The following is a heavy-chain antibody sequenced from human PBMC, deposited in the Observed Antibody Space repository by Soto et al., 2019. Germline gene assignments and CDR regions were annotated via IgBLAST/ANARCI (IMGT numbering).Heavy chain of an antibody. CDR3: ARDPQDGVVAATPTDGMDV. J-gene: IGHJ6*02. D-gene: IGHD2-15*01. Sequence: PGGSLRLSCAASGFTFSSYSMNWVRQAPGKGLEWVSSISSSSSYIYYADSVKGRSTISRDNAKNSLYLQMNSLRAEDTAVYYCARDPQDGVVAATPTDGMDVWGQGTTVTVSS. V-gene: IGHV3-21*01. CDR1: GFTFSSYS. CDR2: ISSSSSYI.